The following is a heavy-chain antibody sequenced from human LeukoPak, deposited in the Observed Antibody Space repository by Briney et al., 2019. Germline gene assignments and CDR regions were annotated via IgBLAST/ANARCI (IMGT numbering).Heavy chain of an antibody. CDR1: GGSIRSGSYH. CDR2: IYTSGST. Sequence: SQTLSLTCTVSGGSIRSGSYHWSWIRQPAGKGLEWIGRIYTSGSTNYNPSLKSRVTISVDTSKNQFSLKLSSVTAADTAVYYFARERSSGWYFAFDIWGQGTMVTVSS. J-gene: IGHJ3*02. V-gene: IGHV4-61*02. D-gene: IGHD6-19*01. CDR3: ARERSSGWYFAFDI.